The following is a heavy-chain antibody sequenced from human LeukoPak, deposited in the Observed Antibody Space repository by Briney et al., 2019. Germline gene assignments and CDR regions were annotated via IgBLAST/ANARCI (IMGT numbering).Heavy chain of an antibody. D-gene: IGHD3-22*01. J-gene: IGHJ1*01. Sequence: GASVKVSCKASGGTFSSYTISWVRQAPGQGLEWMGIINPSGGSTSYAQKFQGRVTMTRDTSTSTVYMELSSLRSEDTAVYYCARAESSGYYMRAEYFQHWGQGTLVTVSS. CDR3: ARAESSGYYMRAEYFQH. V-gene: IGHV1-46*01. CDR2: INPSGGST. CDR1: GGTFSSYT.